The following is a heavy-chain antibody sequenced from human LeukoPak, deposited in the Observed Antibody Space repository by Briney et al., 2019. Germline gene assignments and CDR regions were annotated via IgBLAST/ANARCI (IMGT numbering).Heavy chain of an antibody. CDR1: GLTFSSYA. D-gene: IGHD6-13*01. CDR2: ISGSGGST. Sequence: GGSLRLSCAASGLTFSSYAMSWVRQAPGKGLEWVSAISGSGGSTYYADSVKGRFTISRDNSKNTLYLQMNSLRAEDTAVYYCANRNAPGIAGYWGQGTLVTVSS. V-gene: IGHV3-23*01. CDR3: ANRNAPGIAGY. J-gene: IGHJ4*02.